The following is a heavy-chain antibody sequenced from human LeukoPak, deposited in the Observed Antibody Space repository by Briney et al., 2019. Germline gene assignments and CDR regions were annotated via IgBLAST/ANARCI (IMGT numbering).Heavy chain of an antibody. CDR3: AGTYYYDCSGYYPAFDY. V-gene: IGHV1-3*01. J-gene: IGHJ4*02. D-gene: IGHD3-22*01. Sequence: ASVKVSCKASGYSFTDYAMHWVRQAPGQRLEWMGWINAANGSTKYSQKFQGRVTITRDTSASRAYMELSSLRSEDTAVYYCAGTYYYDCSGYYPAFDYWGQGTLVTVSS. CDR2: INAANGST. CDR1: GYSFTDYA.